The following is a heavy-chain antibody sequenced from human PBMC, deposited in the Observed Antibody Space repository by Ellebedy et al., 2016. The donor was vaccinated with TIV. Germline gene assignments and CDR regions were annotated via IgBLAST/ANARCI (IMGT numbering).Heavy chain of an antibody. J-gene: IGHJ4*02. CDR2: INNDGTGT. V-gene: IGHV3-74*01. CDR3: TKGAWLDS. Sequence: GESLKISXAASGFSFSWHWMHWVRQAPGKGLVWVSRINNDGTGTTYADSVKGRFTISKDSSRDILYLDMNNLRADDTAIYSCTKGAWLDSWGQGTLVTVSS. CDR1: GFSFSWHW.